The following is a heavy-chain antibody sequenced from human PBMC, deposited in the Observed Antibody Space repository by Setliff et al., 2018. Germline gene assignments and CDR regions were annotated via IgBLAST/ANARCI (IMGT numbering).Heavy chain of an antibody. Sequence: PGGSLRLSCAASGFRFSDLYMIWVRQAPGKGLERASKTHTDGITIYSDSVRGRFTIFRDSAKNSLHLQMTSLSAEDTAVYYCARRLPYFGMDVWGQGTTVTVSS. CDR2: THTDGITI. V-gene: IGHV3-11*04. CDR1: GFRFSDLY. CDR3: ARRLPYFGMDV. D-gene: IGHD2-15*01. J-gene: IGHJ6*02.